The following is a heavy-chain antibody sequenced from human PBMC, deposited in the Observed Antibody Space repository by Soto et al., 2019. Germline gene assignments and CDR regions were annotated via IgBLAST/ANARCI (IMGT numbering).Heavy chain of an antibody. CDR3: ALQLWLGAFDI. V-gene: IGHV4-30-4*01. CDR2: IYYSGST. D-gene: IGHD5-18*01. J-gene: IGHJ3*02. Sequence: QVQLQESGPGLVKPSQTLSLTCTVSGGSISSGDYYWSWIRQPPGKGLEWIGYIYYSGSTYYNPSLKSRXTXSXXTSKNQFSLKLSSVTAADTAVYYCALQLWLGAFDIWGQGTMVTVSS. CDR1: GGSISSGDYY.